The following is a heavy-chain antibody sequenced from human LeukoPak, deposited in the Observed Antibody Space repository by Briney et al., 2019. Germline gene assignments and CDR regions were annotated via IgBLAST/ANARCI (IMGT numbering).Heavy chain of an antibody. J-gene: IGHJ4*02. CDR2: IYSGGST. CDR1: GFTFSNFA. V-gene: IGHV3-53*04. Sequence: GGSLRLSCAASGFTFSNFAMSWVRQAPGKGLEWVSVIYSGGSTYYADSVKGRFTISRHNSKNTLYLQMNSLRAEDTAVYYCAREMPARDWGQGTLVTVSS. D-gene: IGHD2-2*01. CDR3: AREMPARD.